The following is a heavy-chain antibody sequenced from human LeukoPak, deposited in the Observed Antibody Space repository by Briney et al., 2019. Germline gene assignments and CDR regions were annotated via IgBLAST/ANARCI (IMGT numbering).Heavy chain of an antibody. CDR2: IYPGDSDI. D-gene: IGHD6-13*01. V-gene: IGHV5-51*01. CDR3: ARRAPITGYSSSWYFFDY. Sequence: GESLKISCKASGYTFTNYWIGWVRQMPGKGLEWMGIIYPGDSDIRYSPSFQGQVTISADKSLGTAYLQWSSLKASDTAMYYCARRAPITGYSSSWYFFDYWGQGTLVTVSS. CDR1: GYTFTNYW. J-gene: IGHJ4*02.